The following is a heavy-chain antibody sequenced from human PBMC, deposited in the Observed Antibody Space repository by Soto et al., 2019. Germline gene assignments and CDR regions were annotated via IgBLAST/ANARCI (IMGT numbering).Heavy chain of an antibody. CDR3: ARDSGANYGMDV. D-gene: IGHD1-26*01. J-gene: IGHJ6*02. CDR1: GYTFTSYY. V-gene: IGHV1-46*01. Sequence: ASVKVSCKASGYTFTSYYLHWVRQAPGQGLEWVGIINPGDDSTNYAQKFQGRVTMTRDTSTSTVYMELSSLRSEDTAVYYCARDSGANYGMDVWGQGTTVTVSS. CDR2: INPGDDST.